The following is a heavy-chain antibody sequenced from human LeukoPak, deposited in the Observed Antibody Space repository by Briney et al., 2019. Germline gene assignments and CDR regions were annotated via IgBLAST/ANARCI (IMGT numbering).Heavy chain of an antibody. CDR3: ARHRFASAVILDY. CDR1: GGAVTSFY. Sequence: SETLSLTCSVSGGAVTSFYWSWIRQSPGKGLEWIGYFYYSGSTKCNPSLKSRVTMSGDTSKDQLSLKLRSVTAADTAMYYCARHRFASAVILDYWGQGDPVTVSS. D-gene: IGHD2-21*02. CDR2: FYYSGST. V-gene: IGHV4-59*08. J-gene: IGHJ4*02.